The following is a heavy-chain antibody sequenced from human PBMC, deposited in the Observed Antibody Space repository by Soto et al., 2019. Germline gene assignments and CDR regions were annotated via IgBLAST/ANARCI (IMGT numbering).Heavy chain of an antibody. CDR1: GFTFSSYG. Sequence: GGSLKLSCAASGFTFSSYGMHWVRQAPGKGLEWVAVISYDGSNKYYADSVKGRFTISGDNSKNTLYLQMNSLRAEDTAVYYCAKVPGQQQLVQKDVDYWGQGTLVTVSS. V-gene: IGHV3-30*18. J-gene: IGHJ4*02. CDR2: ISYDGSNK. D-gene: IGHD6-13*01. CDR3: AKVPGQQQLVQKDVDY.